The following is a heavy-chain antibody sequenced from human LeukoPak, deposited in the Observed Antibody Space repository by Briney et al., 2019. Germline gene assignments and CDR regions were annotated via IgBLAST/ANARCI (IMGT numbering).Heavy chain of an antibody. J-gene: IGHJ5*02. Sequence: SETLSLTCTVSGGSISSRSYYWGWIRQPPGKGLEWIGSIYYSGSTYYNPSLKSRVTISVDTSKNQFSLKMTSVTAADTAVYYCARGARSSSSWRLGNWFDPWGQGTLVTVSS. CDR1: GGSISSRSYY. CDR2: IYYSGST. CDR3: ARGARSSSSWRLGNWFDP. D-gene: IGHD6-13*01. V-gene: IGHV4-39*07.